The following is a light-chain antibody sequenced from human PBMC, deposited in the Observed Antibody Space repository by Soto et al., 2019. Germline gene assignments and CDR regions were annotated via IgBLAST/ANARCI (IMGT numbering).Light chain of an antibody. Sequence: EIVLTQSPATLSLSPGERATLSCRASQSVSSYLAWYQQKPGQAPRLLIYDASNRATGIPARSSGSGSGTDFTLTISSLEPEDFAVYYCQQRSNWPRGYTFGQGTKLEIK. CDR1: QSVSSY. CDR2: DAS. CDR3: QQRSNWPRGYT. V-gene: IGKV3-11*01. J-gene: IGKJ2*01.